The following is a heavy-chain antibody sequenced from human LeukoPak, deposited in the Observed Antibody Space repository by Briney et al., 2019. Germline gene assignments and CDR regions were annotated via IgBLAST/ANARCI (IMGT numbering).Heavy chain of an antibody. J-gene: IGHJ5*02. D-gene: IGHD2-15*01. Sequence: ASVKVSCKASGYTFTSYYMHWVRQAPGQGLEWMGIINPSGGSTSYAQKFQGRVTMTRDTSTSTVYMELSSLRSEDTAVYYCARGGGVYCSGGSCYPEPSWFDPWGQGTLVTVSS. V-gene: IGHV1-46*01. CDR1: GYTFTSYY. CDR2: INPSGGST. CDR3: ARGGGVYCSGGSCYPEPSWFDP.